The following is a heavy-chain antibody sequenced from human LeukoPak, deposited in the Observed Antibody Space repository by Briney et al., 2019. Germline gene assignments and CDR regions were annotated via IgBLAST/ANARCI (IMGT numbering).Heavy chain of an antibody. CDR3: TRDRNDYGDPDGFDI. V-gene: IGHV3-21*01. CDR2: ITRVSTYM. D-gene: IGHD4-17*01. CDR1: GCTFSDFA. Sequence: PGGSLRLSCAASGCTFSDFAMNWVRQAPGKGLEWVSSITRVSTYMYYAESVQGRFTISRDNHKDLLYLQLNSLRGDDTGIYYCTRDRNDYGDPDGFDIWGQGTVVTVSS. J-gene: IGHJ3*02.